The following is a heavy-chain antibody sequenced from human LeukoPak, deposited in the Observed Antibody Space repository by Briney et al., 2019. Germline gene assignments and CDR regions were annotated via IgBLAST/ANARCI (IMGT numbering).Heavy chain of an antibody. CDR3: APEGRYDILTAYYPLNN. CDR2: IYIDGKT. Sequence: GGSLRLSCAASGFTVSSNFMSWVRLAPGKGLECVSVIYIDGKTFYAESVKGRFTISRDNSKNTLYLQMNSLRPEDTAVYYCAPEGRYDILTAYYPLNNWGQGARVTVSS. D-gene: IGHD3-9*01. CDR1: GFTVSSNF. J-gene: IGHJ4*02. V-gene: IGHV3-66*02.